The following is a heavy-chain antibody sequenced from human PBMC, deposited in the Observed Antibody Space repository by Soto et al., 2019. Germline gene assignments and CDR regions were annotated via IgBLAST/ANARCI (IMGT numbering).Heavy chain of an antibody. D-gene: IGHD6-13*01. CDR3: ASGASRWYPYFFDS. CDR1: EGTFNSYA. CDR2: IIPYYNTL. Sequence: SVKVSCKASEGTFNSYAIAWVRQAPGQGLEWMGGIIPYYNTLNYAQKFQDRVTVTADDSTNTVYMELSSLRSDDTAVYFCASGASRWYPYFFDSWAQGTLVTVSS. J-gene: IGHJ4*02. V-gene: IGHV1-69*13.